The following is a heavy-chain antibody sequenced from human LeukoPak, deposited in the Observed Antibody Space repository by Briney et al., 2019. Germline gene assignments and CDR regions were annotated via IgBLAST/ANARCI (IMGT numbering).Heavy chain of an antibody. CDR1: GFTVSSTS. D-gene: IGHD4-17*01. Sequence: GGSLRLSCAASGFTVSSTSIIWVRQAPGKGLECVSYIRGDRSTEYAEYVKGRFTISRDDSKNTVYLQMNSLRVEDTSVYYCARRRGGDGDGDFDYWGQGTLVTVSS. CDR3: ARRRGGDGDGDFDY. V-gene: IGHV3-66*04. CDR2: IRGDRST. J-gene: IGHJ4*02.